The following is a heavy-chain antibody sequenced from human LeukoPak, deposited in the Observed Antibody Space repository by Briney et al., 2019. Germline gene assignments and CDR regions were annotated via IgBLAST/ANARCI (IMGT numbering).Heavy chain of an antibody. CDR2: IYYSGST. V-gene: IGHV4-39*07. Sequence: PSETLSLTCTVSGGSISSSSYYWGWIRQPPGKGLEWIGSIYYSGSTYYNPSLKSRVTISVDTSKNQFSLKLSSVTAADTAVYYCARDSRGSWWGYCSGGSCDRPDYFDYWGQGTLVTVSS. CDR1: GGSISSSSYY. D-gene: IGHD2-15*01. CDR3: ARDSRGSWWGYCSGGSCDRPDYFDY. J-gene: IGHJ4*02.